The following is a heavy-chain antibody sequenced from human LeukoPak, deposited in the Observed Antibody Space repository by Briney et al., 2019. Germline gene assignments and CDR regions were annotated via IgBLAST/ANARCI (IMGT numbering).Heavy chain of an antibody. CDR2: IYTSGST. Sequence: SETLSLTCTVSGGSISSYYWSWIRQPAGKGLEWIGRIYTSGSTNYNPSLKSRVTMSVDTSKNQFSLKLSSVTAADTAVYYCARVDSYGFSFWFDPWGQGTLVTVSS. CDR3: ARVDSYGFSFWFDP. V-gene: IGHV4-4*07. D-gene: IGHD5-18*01. J-gene: IGHJ5*02. CDR1: GGSISSYY.